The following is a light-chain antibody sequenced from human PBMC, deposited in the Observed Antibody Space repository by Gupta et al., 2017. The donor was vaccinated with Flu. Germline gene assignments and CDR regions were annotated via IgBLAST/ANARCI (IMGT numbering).Light chain of an antibody. CDR3: AAWDDSLSGPWV. CDR1: SSNIGSNY. Sequence: QSVLTQPPSASGTPGQRVTISCSGSSSNIGSNYVYWYQQLPGTAPKLLIYRNNQRPSEVPDRFSGPKSGTSASLAISGLRSEDEADYYCAAWDDSLSGPWVFGGGTKLTVL. CDR2: RNN. V-gene: IGLV1-47*01. J-gene: IGLJ3*02.